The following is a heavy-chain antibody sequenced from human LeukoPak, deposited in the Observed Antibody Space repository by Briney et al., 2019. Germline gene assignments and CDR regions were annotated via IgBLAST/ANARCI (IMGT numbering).Heavy chain of an antibody. CDR3: ARGTVFRAFDL. CDR2: IYSGGYT. Sequence: GGSLRLSCAASGFNVSSNYMSWVRQAPGKGLEWVSVIYSGGYTYYADSVKGRFTIARHDSKNTVNLQMNSLRAEDTAVYLCARGTVFRAFDLWGQGTMVTVSS. V-gene: IGHV3-53*04. D-gene: IGHD4-17*01. J-gene: IGHJ3*01. CDR1: GFNVSSNY.